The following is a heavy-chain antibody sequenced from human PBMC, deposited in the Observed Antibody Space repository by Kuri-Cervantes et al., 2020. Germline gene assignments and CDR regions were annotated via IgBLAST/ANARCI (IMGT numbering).Heavy chain of an antibody. CDR1: GFMFNTHA. J-gene: IGHJ4*02. Sequence: GGSLRLSCAASGFMFNTHAMHWVRQAPGKGLEWVGRIKSKTDGGTTDYAAPVKGRFTISRDDSKDTLYLQMNSLKTEDTAVYYCTTGSELQFLEWLSDYWGQGTLVTVSS. CDR2: IKSKTDGGTT. D-gene: IGHD3-3*01. V-gene: IGHV3-15*01. CDR3: TTGSELQFLEWLSDY.